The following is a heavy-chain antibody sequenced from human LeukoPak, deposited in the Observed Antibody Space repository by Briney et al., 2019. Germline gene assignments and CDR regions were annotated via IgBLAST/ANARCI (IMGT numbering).Heavy chain of an antibody. J-gene: IGHJ6*02. V-gene: IGHV1-18*01. CDR1: GYTFNSYG. D-gene: IGHD3-9*01. CDR3: ARAGEILRYFDWLPLSYYYGMDV. CDR2: ISAYNGNT. Sequence: GASVKVSCKASGYTFNSYGISWVRQAPGQGLEWMGWISAYNGNTNYAQKLQGRVTMTTDTSTSTAYMELRSLRSDDTGVYYCARAGEILRYFDWLPLSYYYGMDVWGQGTTVTVSS.